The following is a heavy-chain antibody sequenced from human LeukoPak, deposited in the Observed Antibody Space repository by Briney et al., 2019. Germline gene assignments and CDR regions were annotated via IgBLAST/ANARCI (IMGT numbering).Heavy chain of an antibody. Sequence: ASVKVSCKASGYTFTGYYVLWVRQAPGQGLEWMGWINPNRGDTNYAQKFQGRVTMTRDTSISTAYMEFSGLESGDTAVYYCARWVGYSNWFDPWGQGTLVTVSS. V-gene: IGHV1-2*02. CDR2: INPNRGDT. CDR3: ARWVGYSNWFDP. J-gene: IGHJ5*02. D-gene: IGHD2-15*01. CDR1: GYTFTGYY.